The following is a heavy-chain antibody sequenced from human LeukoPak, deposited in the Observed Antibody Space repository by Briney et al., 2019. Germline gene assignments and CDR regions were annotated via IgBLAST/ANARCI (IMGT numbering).Heavy chain of an antibody. CDR2: IYYSGST. CDR1: GGSISSYY. J-gene: IGHJ4*02. Sequence: SETLSLTCTVPGGSISSYYWSWIRQPPGKGLEWIGYIYYSGSTNYNPSLKSRVTISVDTSKNQFSLKLSSVTAADTAVYYCAREGDYGDSFDYWGQGTLVTVSS. V-gene: IGHV4-59*01. CDR3: AREGDYGDSFDY. D-gene: IGHD4-17*01.